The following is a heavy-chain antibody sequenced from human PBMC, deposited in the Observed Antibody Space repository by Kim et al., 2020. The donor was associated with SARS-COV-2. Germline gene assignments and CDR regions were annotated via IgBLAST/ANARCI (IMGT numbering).Heavy chain of an antibody. V-gene: IGHV3-30*01. D-gene: IGHD2-2*01. J-gene: IGHJ4*02. CDR3: ARGVGYQTKHLSHFDY. Sequence: SVKGRFTISRDNSKNTLYLQMNSLRAEDTAVYYCARGVGYQTKHLSHFDYWGQGTLVTVSS.